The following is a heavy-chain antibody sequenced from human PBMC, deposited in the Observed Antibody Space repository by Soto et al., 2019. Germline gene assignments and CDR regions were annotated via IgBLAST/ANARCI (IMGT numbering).Heavy chain of an antibody. J-gene: IGHJ4*02. V-gene: IGHV1-69*01. Sequence: QVQLVQSGAEVKKPGSSVKVSCKASGGTFSSYGISWVRQAPGQGLEWMGGIIPIFGTANSAQKFQGRVTITADESTSTADMELSSLRSEDTAVYYCARGDDYGGNQDYWGQGTLVTVSS. D-gene: IGHD4-17*01. CDR1: GGTFSSYG. CDR2: IIPIFGTA. CDR3: ARGDDYGGNQDY.